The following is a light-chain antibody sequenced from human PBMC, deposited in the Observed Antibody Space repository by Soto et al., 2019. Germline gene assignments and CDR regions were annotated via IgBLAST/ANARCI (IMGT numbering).Light chain of an antibody. Sequence: DIRMTQSPSSLSASIGDRVTITCRASQRITKYLNWYQQKPGKAPKLLIYAASSLQSGVPSRFSGSGSGTDFTLTISNLQPEDFASYYCQQSYSATPAFGQGTKLEIK. CDR3: QQSYSATPA. J-gene: IGKJ2*01. CDR2: AAS. CDR1: QRITKY. V-gene: IGKV1-39*01.